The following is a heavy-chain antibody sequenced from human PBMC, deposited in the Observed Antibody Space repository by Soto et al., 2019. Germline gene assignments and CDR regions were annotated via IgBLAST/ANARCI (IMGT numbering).Heavy chain of an antibody. J-gene: IGHJ4*02. CDR2: INPNSGGT. D-gene: IGHD2-2*01. CDR3: ARAYFRSTSCYDPYYDL. CDR1: GYTFTGYY. Sequence: ASVKVSCKASGYTFTGYYMHWVRQAPGQGLEWMGWINPNSGGTNYAQKIQGWVTMTRDTCISTAYMELSRLRSDDTAGYYCARAYFRSTSCYDPYYDLWGQRTVVTVSS. V-gene: IGHV1-2*04.